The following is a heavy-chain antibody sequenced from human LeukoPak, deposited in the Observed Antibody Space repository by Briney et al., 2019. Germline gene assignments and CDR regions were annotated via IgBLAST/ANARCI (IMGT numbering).Heavy chain of an antibody. CDR2: INPDNGGT. CDR3: TREARVGNWFDP. CDR1: GYTFTDYY. Sequence: ASVKVSFMASGYTFTDYYIHWVRQAPGQGLEWMGWINPDNGGTNYAQKFQGRVTMTRDTSIRTVYMDLSRLRSDDTAVFYCTREARVGNWFDPWGQGTQVTVSS. D-gene: IGHD2-2*01. J-gene: IGHJ5*02. V-gene: IGHV1-2*02.